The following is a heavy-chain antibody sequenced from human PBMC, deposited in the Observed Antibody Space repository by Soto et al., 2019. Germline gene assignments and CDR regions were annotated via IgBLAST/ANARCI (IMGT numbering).Heavy chain of an antibody. Sequence: QVQLVQSGAEVKKPGASVKVSCKASGYTFTSYCISWVRQAPGQGLDGMGWISAYTGNTNYAQKLQGRVTMTTDTSTSTAYMELRSLRSDDTAVYYCARVPRVGWYVDYWGQGTLVTVSS. D-gene: IGHD6-19*01. CDR3: ARVPRVGWYVDY. CDR2: ISAYTGNT. CDR1: GYTFTSYC. J-gene: IGHJ4*02. V-gene: IGHV1-18*01.